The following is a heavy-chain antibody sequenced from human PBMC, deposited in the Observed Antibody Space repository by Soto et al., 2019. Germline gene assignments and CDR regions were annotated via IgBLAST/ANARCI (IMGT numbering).Heavy chain of an antibody. V-gene: IGHV3-33*01. Sequence: QVQLVESGGGVVQPGRSLRLSCAASGFTFSSYGMHWVRQAPGKGLEWVAVIWYDGSNKYYADSVKGRFTISRDNSKNTLYLQMNRLRAENTSVYYCAREGYCSGGSCYSVPVFDYWGQGTLVTVSS. CDR3: AREGYCSGGSCYSVPVFDY. CDR1: GFTFSSYG. D-gene: IGHD2-15*01. J-gene: IGHJ4*02. CDR2: IWYDGSNK.